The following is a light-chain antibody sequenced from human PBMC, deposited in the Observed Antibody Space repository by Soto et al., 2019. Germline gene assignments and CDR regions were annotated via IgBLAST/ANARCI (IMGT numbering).Light chain of an antibody. CDR3: SSYTNSITYV. CDR2: DVS. J-gene: IGLJ1*01. V-gene: IGLV2-14*01. Sequence: QCVLTQPASVSGSPGQSITISCTGTSSDVGVYVSWYQQHPGQVPRLIIYDVSNRPSGISNRFSGSKSGNTASLTISGLQTEDEADYYCSSYTNSITYVFGTGTKVTVL. CDR1: SSDVGVY.